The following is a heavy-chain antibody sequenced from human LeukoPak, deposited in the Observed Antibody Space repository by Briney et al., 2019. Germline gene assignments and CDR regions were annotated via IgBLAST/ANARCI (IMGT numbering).Heavy chain of an antibody. CDR2: INHSGST. Sequence: YPSETLSLTCAVYGGSFSGYYWSWIRQPPGKGLEWIGEINHSGSTNYNPSLKSRVTISVDTSKNQFSLKLSSVTAADTAVYYCARADQSRPIDYWGQGTLVTVSS. CDR1: GGSFSGYY. J-gene: IGHJ4*02. V-gene: IGHV4-34*01. CDR3: ARADQSRPIDY.